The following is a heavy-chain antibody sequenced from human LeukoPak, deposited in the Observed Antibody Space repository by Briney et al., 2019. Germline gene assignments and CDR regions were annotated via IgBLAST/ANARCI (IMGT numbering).Heavy chain of an antibody. CDR2: ISAYNGNT. CDR1: GYTFTSYG. V-gene: IGHV1-18*03. D-gene: IGHD3-9*01. J-gene: IGHJ6*03. CDR3: ARDFLDYDILTGYYYYYMDV. Sequence: GASVKVSCKASGYTFTSYGISWVRQAPGQGLEWMGWISAYNGNTNYAQKLQGRVTMTTDTSTSTAYMELRSLRSEDMAVYYCARDFLDYDILTGYYYYYMDVWGKGTTVTVSS.